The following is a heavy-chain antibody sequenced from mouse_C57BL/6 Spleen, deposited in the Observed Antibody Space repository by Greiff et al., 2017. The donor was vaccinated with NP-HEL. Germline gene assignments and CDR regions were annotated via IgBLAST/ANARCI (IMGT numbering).Heavy chain of an antibody. CDR1: GFTFSSYA. J-gene: IGHJ4*01. CDR3: ARDRGLRGDAMDD. Sequence: EVHLVESGGGLVKPGGSLKLSCAASGFTFSSYAMSWVRQTPEKRLEWVATISDGGSYTYYPDNVKGRFTISRDNAKNNLYLQMSHLKSEDTAMYYCARDRGLRGDAMDDWGQGTSVTVSS. CDR2: ISDGGSYT. D-gene: IGHD2-4*01. V-gene: IGHV5-4*01.